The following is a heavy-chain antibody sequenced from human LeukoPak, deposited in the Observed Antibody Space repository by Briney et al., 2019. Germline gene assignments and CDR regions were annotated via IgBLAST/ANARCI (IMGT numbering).Heavy chain of an antibody. CDR3: ARVPRDSSSWTLYYYYYMDV. J-gene: IGHJ6*03. Sequence: GGSLRLSCAASGFTFSGYGMHWVRQAPGKGLEWVAFVRYDSSNKYYADSVKGRFTVSRDNSKNMLYLQMNSLRAEDTAVYYCARVPRDSSSWTLYYYYYMDVWGKGTTVTISS. V-gene: IGHV3-30*02. D-gene: IGHD6-13*01. CDR2: VRYDSSNK. CDR1: GFTFSGYG.